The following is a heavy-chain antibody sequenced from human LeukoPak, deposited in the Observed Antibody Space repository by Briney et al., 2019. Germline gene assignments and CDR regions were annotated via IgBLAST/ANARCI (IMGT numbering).Heavy chain of an antibody. V-gene: IGHV3-23*01. CDR3: AKSPSSSWYTGCD. D-gene: IGHD6-13*01. CDR2: ISGSGGST. Sequence: GGSLRLSCAASGFTFSSYAMSWVRQAPGKGLEWVSAISGSGGSTYYADSVKGRFTISRDNSKNTLYLQMNGLRAEDTAVYYCAKSPSSSWYTGCDWGQGTLVTVSS. J-gene: IGHJ4*02. CDR1: GFTFSSYA.